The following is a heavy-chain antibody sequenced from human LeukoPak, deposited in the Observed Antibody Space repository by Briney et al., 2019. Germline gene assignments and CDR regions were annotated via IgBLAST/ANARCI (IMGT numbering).Heavy chain of an antibody. D-gene: IGHD2-2*01. V-gene: IGHV1-2*06. CDR2: INPNTGGT. CDR1: GYTFTSYD. CDR3: ARDYCSSTSCLFDY. Sequence: ASVKVSCKASGYTFTSYDINWVRQATGQGLEWMGRINPNTGGTEYAQKFQGRVTMTRDTSISTAYMDLSRLRSDDTAVYYCARDYCSSTSCLFDYWGQGTLVTVSS. J-gene: IGHJ4*02.